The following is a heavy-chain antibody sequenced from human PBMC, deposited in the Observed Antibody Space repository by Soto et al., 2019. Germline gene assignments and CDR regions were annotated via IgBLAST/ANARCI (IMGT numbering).Heavy chain of an antibody. CDR3: ARRGSVSYSDY. V-gene: IGHV4-39*01. J-gene: IGHJ4*02. Sequence: SETLSLTRTVSGGPICSSSYYWGWISQPPGKGLEWIGIIYYSGSTYYNPSLKSRVTISVDTSKNQFSLKLSSVTAADTAVHYCARRGSVSYSDYWGQGTLVTVSS. CDR2: IYYSGST. D-gene: IGHD3-10*01. CDR1: GGPICSSSYY.